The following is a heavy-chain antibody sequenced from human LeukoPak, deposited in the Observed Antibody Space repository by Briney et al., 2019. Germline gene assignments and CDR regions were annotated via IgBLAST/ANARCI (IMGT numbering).Heavy chain of an antibody. CDR3: TREANWGAD. CDR1: GFPFNIYS. D-gene: IGHD7-27*01. CDR2: ISSSSAYI. J-gene: IGHJ4*02. Sequence: PGGSLRLSCAACGFPFNIYSMNWVRQAPGKGLEWISSISSSSAYIYYADSVKGRFTISRDNAKNSLYLQMNSLRAEDTAVYYCTREANWGADWGQGTLVTVSS. V-gene: IGHV3-21*06.